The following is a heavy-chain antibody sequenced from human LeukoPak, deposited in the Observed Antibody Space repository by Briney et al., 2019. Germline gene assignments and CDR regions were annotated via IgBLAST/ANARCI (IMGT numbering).Heavy chain of an antibody. CDR3: ARDVAAGFYYYYMDV. V-gene: IGHV3-30*04. J-gene: IGHJ6*03. CDR2: ISYDGSNK. CDR1: GFTFSSYA. Sequence: GGSLRLSCAASGFTFSSYAMHWVRQAPGKGLEWVAVISYDGSNKYYADSVKGRFTISRDNSKNTLYLQMNSLRAEDTAVYYCARDVAAGFYYYYMDVWGKGTTVTVSS. D-gene: IGHD6-13*01.